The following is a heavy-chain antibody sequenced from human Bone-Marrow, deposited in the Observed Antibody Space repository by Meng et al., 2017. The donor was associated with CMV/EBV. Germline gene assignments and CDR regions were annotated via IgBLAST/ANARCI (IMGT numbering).Heavy chain of an antibody. D-gene: IGHD5-12*01. CDR2: FYYSGNT. CDR3: ARGEGIVATTNNWFDP. CDR1: GGSVSDDY. Sequence: SETLSLTCTVSGGSVSDDYRSWIRQPPGKGLEWIGYFYYSGNTNYNPSLKSRITISVDTSKNQFPLKLTSVTAADTAIYYCARGEGIVATTNNWFDPWGQGTLVTVSS. J-gene: IGHJ5*02. V-gene: IGHV4-59*02.